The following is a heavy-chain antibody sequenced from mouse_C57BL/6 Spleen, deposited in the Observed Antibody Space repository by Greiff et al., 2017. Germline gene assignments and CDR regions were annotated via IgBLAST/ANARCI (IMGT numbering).Heavy chain of an antibody. CDR3: ARPYYDYDAGSWFAY. CDR1: GFSLSTFGMG. J-gene: IGHJ3*01. Sequence: QVQLKESGPGILQPSQTLSLTCSFSGFSLSTFGMGVGWIRQPSGKGLEWLAHIWWDDDKYYNPALKSRHTISKDTSKNQVFLKIANVDTADTAAYYCARPYYDYDAGSWFAYWGQGTLVTVSA. CDR2: IWWDDDK. D-gene: IGHD2-4*01. V-gene: IGHV8-8*01.